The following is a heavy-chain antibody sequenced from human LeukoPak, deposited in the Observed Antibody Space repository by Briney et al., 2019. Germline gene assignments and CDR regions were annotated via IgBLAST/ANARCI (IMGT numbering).Heavy chain of an antibody. CDR2: IYYSGST. D-gene: IGHD3-16*02. CDR1: GGSISSGDYY. J-gene: IGHJ5*02. Sequence: PSETLSLTCTVSGGSISSGDYYWSWIRQPPGKGLEWIGYIYYSGSTYYNPSLKSRVTISVDTSKNQFSLNLSSVTAADTAVYYCARLEITFGGVIAAWGQGTLVTVSS. CDR3: ARLEITFGGVIAA. V-gene: IGHV4-30-4*08.